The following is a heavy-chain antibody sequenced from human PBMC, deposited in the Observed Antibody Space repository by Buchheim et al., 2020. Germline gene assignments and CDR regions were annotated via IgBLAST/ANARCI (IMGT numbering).Heavy chain of an antibody. CDR3: ARADVDPVVAATAYYFDY. J-gene: IGHJ4*02. CDR2: IYYSGST. Sequence: QVQLQESGPGLVKPSQTLSLTCTVSGGSISSGDYYWSWIRPPPGKGLEWIGYIYYSGSTYYNPSLKSRVTISVDTPKNQFSLKLSSVTAADTAVYYCARADVDPVVAATAYYFDYWGQGTL. D-gene: IGHD2-15*01. CDR1: GGSISSGDYY. V-gene: IGHV4-30-4*01.